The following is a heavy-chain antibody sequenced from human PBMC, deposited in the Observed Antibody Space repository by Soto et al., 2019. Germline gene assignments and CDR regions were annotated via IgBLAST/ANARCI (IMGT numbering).Heavy chain of an antibody. CDR2: VIPMVGMS. CDR1: GGTFNFYS. V-gene: IGHV1-69*02. J-gene: IGHJ4*02. Sequence: HVQLVQSGAEVKKPGSSVKVSCTASGGTFNFYSIRWVRQAPGQGLDWVGRVIPMVGMSEYAQKFQGRVTITADKSTSTAYMNLRSLRSEDTAVYYCATNYGSGSAHFDYWGQGTLVTVSS. D-gene: IGHD3-10*01. CDR3: ATNYGSGSAHFDY.